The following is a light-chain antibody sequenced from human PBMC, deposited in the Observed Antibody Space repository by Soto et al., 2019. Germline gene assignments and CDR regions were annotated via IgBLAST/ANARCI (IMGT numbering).Light chain of an antibody. V-gene: IGKV3-15*01. Sequence: EKVMTQSPATLSMSPGERATLSSRASENINTYLAWYQQKPGQAPRRLIYGASTRATGIPARFSGSGSGTEFTLTISSLQSEDFAVYYCQQYTNWPSWTFGQGTKVEFK. J-gene: IGKJ1*01. CDR2: GAS. CDR1: ENINTY. CDR3: QQYTNWPSWT.